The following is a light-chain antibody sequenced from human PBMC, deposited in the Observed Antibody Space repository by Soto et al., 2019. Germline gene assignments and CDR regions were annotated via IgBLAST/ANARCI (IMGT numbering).Light chain of an antibody. V-gene: IGKV3-15*01. CDR3: HQYNNGPSYT. Sequence: EIVMTQSPATLSVSPGERATLSCRASQSVSSNLSWYQQKPGQAPRLLIYGASTRATGIPARFSGSGSGTEVTQTISSLQSEDFAVYYCHQYNNGPSYTFGQGTKLESK. CDR2: GAS. CDR1: QSVSSN. J-gene: IGKJ2*01.